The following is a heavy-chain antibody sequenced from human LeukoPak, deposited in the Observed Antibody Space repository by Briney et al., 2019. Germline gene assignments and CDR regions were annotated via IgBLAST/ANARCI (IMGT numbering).Heavy chain of an antibody. CDR3: ARAGYSSGWFAYY. CDR1: GFTFSNYW. V-gene: IGHV3-7*05. J-gene: IGHJ4*02. Sequence: GGSLRLSCAASGFTFSNYWMSWVRQAPGEGLEWVANMNQEGSEKYYVDSVKGRFTISRDNAKNSLYLQMNSLRAEDTAIYYCARAGYSSGWFAYYWGQGTLVTVSS. CDR2: MNQEGSEK. D-gene: IGHD6-19*01.